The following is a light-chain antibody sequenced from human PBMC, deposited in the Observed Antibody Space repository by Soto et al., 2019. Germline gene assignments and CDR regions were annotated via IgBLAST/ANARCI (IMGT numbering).Light chain of an antibody. J-gene: IGLJ2*01. Sequence: QSVLTQPPSTSATPGQRVSISCSGSSSNIGSNTVNWYQQFPGTAPELLIYSNSQRPSGVPDRFSGSKSGTSASLAISGLQSEDEADYYCAAWDDSLTGVVFGGGTKLTVL. CDR2: SNS. V-gene: IGLV1-44*01. CDR1: SSNIGSNT. CDR3: AAWDDSLTGVV.